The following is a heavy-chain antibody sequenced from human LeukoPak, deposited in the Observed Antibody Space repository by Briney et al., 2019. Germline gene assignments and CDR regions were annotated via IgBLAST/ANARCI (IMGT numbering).Heavy chain of an antibody. V-gene: IGHV1-2*02. D-gene: IGHD2-15*01. CDR2: INPKNAAT. Sequence: GASVKVSCKASGYTFTGHYIHWVRQAPGQGLEWMGWINPKNAATNYAQKFQGRVTMTRDTSTGTVYMEVNALRSDDTAVYYCARGSEYCSGGSCYGRWFDPWGQGTLVTVSS. CDR3: ARGSEYCSGGSCYGRWFDP. J-gene: IGHJ5*02. CDR1: GYTFTGHY.